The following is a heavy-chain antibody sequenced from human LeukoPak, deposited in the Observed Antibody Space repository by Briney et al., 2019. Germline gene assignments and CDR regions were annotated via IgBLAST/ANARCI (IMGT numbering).Heavy chain of an antibody. CDR3: AKDRYGSGTYQDY. V-gene: IGHV3-23*01. CDR2: ISGSGGST. Sequence: PGGSLRLSCAASGFTFSSYAMSWVRQAPGQGLEWVSVISGSGGSTYYADSVKGRFTISRDNSKNTLNLQMNSLRAEDTAVYYCAKDRYGSGTYQDYWGQGTLVTVSS. J-gene: IGHJ4*02. D-gene: IGHD3-10*01. CDR1: GFTFSSYA.